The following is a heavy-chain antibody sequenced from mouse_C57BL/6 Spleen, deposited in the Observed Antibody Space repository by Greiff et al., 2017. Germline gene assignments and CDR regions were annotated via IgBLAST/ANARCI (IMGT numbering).Heavy chain of an antibody. D-gene: IGHD4-1*01. CDR2: IDPSDSYT. CDR1: GYPFTSYW. J-gene: IGHJ3*01. CDR3: ARSGAGPAGFAY. V-gene: IGHV1-69*01. Sequence: QVQLQQPGAELVMPGASVKLSCKASGYPFTSYWMHWVKQRPGQGLEWIGEIDPSDSYTNYHQKFKGKSTLTVDKSSRTAYMQLSSLTSEDSAVYYCARSGAGPAGFAYWGQGTLVTVSA.